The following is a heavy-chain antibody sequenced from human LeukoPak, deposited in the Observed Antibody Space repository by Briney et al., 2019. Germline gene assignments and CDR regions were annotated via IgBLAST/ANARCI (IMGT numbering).Heavy chain of an antibody. CDR2: IYYSGST. V-gene: IGHV4-59*05. CDR1: GFTFSSYSMN. CDR3: ARTDRYSGSYTDAFDI. Sequence: GSLRLSCAASGFTFSSYSMNWVRQAPGKGLEWIGSIYYSGSTYYNPSLKSRVTISVDTSKNQFSLKLSSVTAADTAVYYCARTDRYSGSYTDAFDIWGQGTMVTVSS. D-gene: IGHD1-26*01. J-gene: IGHJ3*02.